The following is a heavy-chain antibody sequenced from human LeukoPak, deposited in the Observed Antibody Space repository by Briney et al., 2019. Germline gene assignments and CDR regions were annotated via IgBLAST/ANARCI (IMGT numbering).Heavy chain of an antibody. CDR2: IYYSGST. Sequence: PSETLSLTCTVSGGSISSSSYYWGWIRQPPGKGPEWIGSIYYSGSTYYNPSLKSRVTISVDTSKNQFSLKLSSVTAADTAVYYCARPDPYGSGWATEFDPWGQGTLVTVSS. CDR3: ARPDPYGSGWATEFDP. J-gene: IGHJ5*02. CDR1: GGSISSSSYY. V-gene: IGHV4-39*01. D-gene: IGHD3-10*01.